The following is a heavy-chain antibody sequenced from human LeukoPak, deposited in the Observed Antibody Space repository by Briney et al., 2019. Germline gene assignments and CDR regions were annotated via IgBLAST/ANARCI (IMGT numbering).Heavy chain of an antibody. Sequence: GGSLRLSCAASGFTFSTYSMNWVRQAPGKGLEWVSYISSSSSTIYYADSVKGRFTISRDNAKNSLYLQMNSLRAEDTAVYYCATVLLGAFDIWGQGTMVTVSS. CDR1: GFTFSTYS. D-gene: IGHD2-21*01. CDR2: ISSSSSTI. J-gene: IGHJ3*02. CDR3: ATVLLGAFDI. V-gene: IGHV3-48*01.